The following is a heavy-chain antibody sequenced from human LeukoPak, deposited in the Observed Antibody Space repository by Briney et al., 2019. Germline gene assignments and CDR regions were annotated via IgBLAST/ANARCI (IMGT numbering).Heavy chain of an antibody. CDR3: AKDRRSSSWLDSSYYYYYGMDV. J-gene: IGHJ6*02. V-gene: IGHV3-30*02. Sequence: GGSMRLSCAAAAFTFSSYGMHWVRQAPGKGLEWVAFIRYDGSNKYYADSVKGRFTISRDNSKNTLYLQMNSLRAEDTAVYYCAKDRRSSSWLDSSYYYYYGMDVWGQGTTVTVSS. D-gene: IGHD6-13*01. CDR1: AFTFSSYG. CDR2: IRYDGSNK.